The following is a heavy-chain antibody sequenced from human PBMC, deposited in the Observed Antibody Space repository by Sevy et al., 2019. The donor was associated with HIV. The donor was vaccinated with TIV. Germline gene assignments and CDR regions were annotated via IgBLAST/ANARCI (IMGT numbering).Heavy chain of an antibody. CDR2: ISYDGSNK. D-gene: IGHD4-4*01. V-gene: IGHV3-30*04. CDR1: RFTFSSYA. CDR3: ARDGRRTTVTPGWYYGMDV. Sequence: GGSLRLSCAASRFTFSSYAMHWVRQAPGKGLEWVAVISYDGSNKYYADSVKGRFTISRDNSKNTLYLQMNSLRAEDTAVYYCARDGRRTTVTPGWYYGMDVWGQGTTVTVSS. J-gene: IGHJ6*02.